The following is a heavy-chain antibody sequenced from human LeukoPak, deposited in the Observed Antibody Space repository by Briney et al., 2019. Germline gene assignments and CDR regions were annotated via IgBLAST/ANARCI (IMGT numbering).Heavy chain of an antibody. J-gene: IGHJ3*02. CDR1: GYTFTSYD. V-gene: IGHV1-8*03. CDR3: ARGYDGRYYGDYEFIAFDI. D-gene: IGHD4-17*01. CDR2: MNPNSGNT. Sequence: ASVKVSCKASGYTFTSYDINWVRQATGQGLEWMGWMNPNSGNTGYAQKFQGRVTITRNTSISTAYMELSSLRSEDTAVYYCARGYDGRYYGDYEFIAFDIWGQGTMVTVSS.